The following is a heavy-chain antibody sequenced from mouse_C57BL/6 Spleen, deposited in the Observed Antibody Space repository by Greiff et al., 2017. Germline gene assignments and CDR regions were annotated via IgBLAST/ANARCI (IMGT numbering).Heavy chain of an antibody. V-gene: IGHV1-85*01. CDR3: ARHSSYNAMDY. CDR2: IYPRDGST. Sequence: VQVVESGPELVKPGVSVKLSCKASGYTFTSYDINWVKQRPGQGLEWIGWIYPRDGSTKYNEKFKGKATLTVDTSSSTAYMELHSLTSEDSAVYFCARHSSYNAMDYWGQGTSVTVSS. CDR1: GYTFTSYD. J-gene: IGHJ4*01. D-gene: IGHD1-1*01.